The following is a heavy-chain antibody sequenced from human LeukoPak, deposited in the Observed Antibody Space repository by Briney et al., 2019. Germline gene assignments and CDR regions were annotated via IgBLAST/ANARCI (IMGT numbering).Heavy chain of an antibody. D-gene: IGHD3-22*01. Sequence: SQTLSLTYTVSGGSISSGDYYWSWIRQPPGKGLEWIGYIYYSGSTYYNPSLKSRLTISVDTSKNQVSLKLSSVTAADTAVYYCARVRRMDDSSGYYHYYFDYWGQGTLATVSS. CDR3: ARVRRMDDSSGYYHYYFDY. CDR2: IYYSGST. V-gene: IGHV4-30-4*01. CDR1: GGSISSGDYY. J-gene: IGHJ4*02.